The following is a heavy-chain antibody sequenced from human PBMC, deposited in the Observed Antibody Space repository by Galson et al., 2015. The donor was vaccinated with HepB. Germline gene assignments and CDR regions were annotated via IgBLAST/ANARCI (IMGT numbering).Heavy chain of an antibody. CDR3: AKDRISNKDSSSWYFDY. Sequence: SLRLSCAASEFTFSSYAMSWVRQAPGKGLEWVSAISGSGGSTYYADSVKVRFTLSRDNSKNTLYLQMNSLKAKDTAVYYCAKDRISNKDSSSWYFDYWGQGTLVTVSS. D-gene: IGHD6-13*01. J-gene: IGHJ4*02. CDR1: EFTFSSYA. CDR2: ISGSGGST. V-gene: IGHV3-23*01.